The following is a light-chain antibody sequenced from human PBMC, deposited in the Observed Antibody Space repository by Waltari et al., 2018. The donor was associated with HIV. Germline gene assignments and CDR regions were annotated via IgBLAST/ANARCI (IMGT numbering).Light chain of an antibody. CDR1: QTISRS. CDR3: QQGFSIPVT. Sequence: DIQLTQSPSSLSASLGDSVTMTCRASQTISRSLNWYQQRPGKAPELLIYSPNTVKSGVPSRCSSSGSATDFILTISNLQDEDFVAYCCQQGFSIPVTFGPGTKVDI. CDR2: SPN. J-gene: IGKJ3*01. V-gene: IGKV1-39*01.